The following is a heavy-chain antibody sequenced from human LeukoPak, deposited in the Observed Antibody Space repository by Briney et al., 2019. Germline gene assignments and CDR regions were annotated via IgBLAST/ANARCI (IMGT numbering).Heavy chain of an antibody. CDR3: ARDQGSGTYGGYDY. D-gene: IGHD3-10*01. CDR2: IWYDGSNK. J-gene: IGHJ4*02. CDR1: GFTFSSYG. Sequence: PGRSLRLSCAASGFTFSSYGMHWVRRAPGKGLEWVAVIWYDGSNKYYADSVKGRFTISRDNSKNTLYLQMNSLRAEDTAVYYCARDQGSGTYGGYDYWGQGTLVTVSS. V-gene: IGHV3-33*01.